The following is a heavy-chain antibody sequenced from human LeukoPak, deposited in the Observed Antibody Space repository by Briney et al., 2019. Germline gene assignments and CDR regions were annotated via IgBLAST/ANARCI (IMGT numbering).Heavy chain of an antibody. CDR2: IRYDGSNK. CDR3: AKWRIAAAGTGDY. V-gene: IGHV3-30*02. Sequence: PGGPLRLSCAASGFTFSSYGMHWVRQAPGKGLEWVAFIRYDGSNKYYADSVKGRFTISRDNSKNTLYLQMNSLRAEDTAVYYCAKWRIAAAGTGDYWGQGTLVTVSS. CDR1: GFTFSSYG. J-gene: IGHJ4*02. D-gene: IGHD6-13*01.